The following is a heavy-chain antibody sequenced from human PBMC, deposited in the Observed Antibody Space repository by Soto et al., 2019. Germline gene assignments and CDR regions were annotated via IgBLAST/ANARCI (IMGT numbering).Heavy chain of an antibody. CDR2: ISSRGGST. CDR3: AKDDMSEYCVGGRCYSPFDY. D-gene: IGHD2-15*01. CDR1: GVTSSSYA. Sequence: EVQLLESGGGLVQPGGSLRLSCEASGVTSSSYAMSWVRQAPGKGLEWVSSISSRGGSTYYADSVKGRFTISRDNSKNTLYLQMNSLRAEDTAVYYCAKDDMSEYCVGGRCYSPFDYWGQGTLVIVSS. V-gene: IGHV3-23*01. J-gene: IGHJ4*02.